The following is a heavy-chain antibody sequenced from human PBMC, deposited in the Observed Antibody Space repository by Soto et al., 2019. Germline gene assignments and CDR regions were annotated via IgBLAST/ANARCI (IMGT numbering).Heavy chain of an antibody. D-gene: IGHD2-2*02. CDR3: TTAPIVVVPAAIGYSGYDPDY. CDR1: GFPFSNAW. V-gene: IGHV3-15*07. J-gene: IGHJ4*02. Sequence: GGSLILSCAASGFPFSNAWMNWVRQAPGKGLEWVGRIKSKTDGGTTDYAAPVKGRFTISRDDSKNTLYLQMNSLKTEDTAVYYCTTAPIVVVPAAIGYSGYDPDYWGQGTLVTVSS. CDR2: IKSKTDGGTT.